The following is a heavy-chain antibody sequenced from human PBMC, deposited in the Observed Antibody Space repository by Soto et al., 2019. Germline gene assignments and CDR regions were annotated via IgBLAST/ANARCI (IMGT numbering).Heavy chain of an antibody. CDR1: GGSSSDYH. V-gene: IGHV4-34*01. Sequence: SETLSLICAVYGGSSSDYHWSWIRQPPGKGLEWIGEINHSGGTNYNPSLESRVTISIDTSKNQFSLKLSSVTAADTAVYYCANLNFGSGSYSTWGQGALVTVSS. CDR3: ANLNFGSGSYST. J-gene: IGHJ4*02. D-gene: IGHD3-10*01. CDR2: INHSGGT.